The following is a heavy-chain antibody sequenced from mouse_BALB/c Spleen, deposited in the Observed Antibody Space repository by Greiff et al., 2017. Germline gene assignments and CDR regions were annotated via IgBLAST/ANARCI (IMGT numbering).Heavy chain of an antibody. CDR1: GYTFTSYW. D-gene: IGHD1-1*01. CDR2: IYPGNSDT. V-gene: IGHV1-5*01. Sequence: SGTVLARPGASVKMSCKASGYTFTSYWMHWVKQRPGQGLEWIGAIYPGNSDTSYNQKFKGKAKLTAVTSTSTAYMELSSLTNEDSAVYYCTRGYYYGSSYGFAYWGQGTLVTVSA. J-gene: IGHJ3*01. CDR3: TRGYYYGSSYGFAY.